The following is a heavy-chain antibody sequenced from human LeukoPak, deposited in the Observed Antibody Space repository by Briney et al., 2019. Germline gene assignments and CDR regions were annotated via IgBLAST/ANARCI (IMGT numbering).Heavy chain of an antibody. D-gene: IGHD2-15*01. J-gene: IGHJ5*02. Sequence: PGGSLRLSCAASGFAFSHAWMSWVRQAPGKGLDWVGLIRSKTDGGTTDYAAPVKGRFTISRDDSKNTLYLQMNSLKTEDTAVYYCTTDPPGFGYCSGGSCSSDNWFDPWGQGTLVTVSS. CDR2: IRSKTDGGTT. V-gene: IGHV3-15*01. CDR3: TTDPPGFGYCSGGSCSSDNWFDP. CDR1: GFAFSHAW.